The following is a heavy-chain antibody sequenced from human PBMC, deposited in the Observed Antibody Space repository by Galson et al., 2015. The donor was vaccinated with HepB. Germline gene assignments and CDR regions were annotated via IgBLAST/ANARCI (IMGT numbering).Heavy chain of an antibody. CDR1: GFTFSSYS. CDR3: ARDPFNYEILSVYSCLDY. Sequence: SLRLSCAASGFTFSSYSMNWVRQAPGKGLEWVSSISSSSSYIYYADSVKGRFTISGDNAKNSLYLQMNSMRAEDTAVYYCARDPFNYEILSVYSCLDYWGQGTLVTVSS. J-gene: IGHJ4*02. V-gene: IGHV3-21*01. D-gene: IGHD3-9*01. CDR2: ISSSSSYI.